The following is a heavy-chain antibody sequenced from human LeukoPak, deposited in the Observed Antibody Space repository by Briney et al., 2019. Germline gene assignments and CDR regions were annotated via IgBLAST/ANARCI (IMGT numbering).Heavy chain of an antibody. D-gene: IGHD1-14*01. CDR3: ARSNQADDY. V-gene: IGHV3-74*01. Sequence: GGSLRLSCAASGFTFSSYWMHWVRQARGMGLVWVARINPGGSSITYADSVKGRFTISRDNAKNTLYLQMDSLRAEDTGVYYCARSNQADDYWGQGTLVTVSS. J-gene: IGHJ4*02. CDR1: GFTFSSYW. CDR2: INPGGSSI.